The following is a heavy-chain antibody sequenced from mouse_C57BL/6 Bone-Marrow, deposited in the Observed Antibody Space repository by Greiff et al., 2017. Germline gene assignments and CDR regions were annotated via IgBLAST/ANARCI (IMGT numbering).Heavy chain of an antibody. V-gene: IGHV6-3*01. J-gene: IGHJ3*01. CDR3: AVHYYGRSYGWFAY. D-gene: IGHD1-1*01. CDR2: IRLKSDNYAT. Sequence: EVKLMESGGGLVQPGGSMKLSCVASGFTFSNYWMNWVRQSPGQGLEWVAQIRLKSDNYATNYAESVKGRFTISRDDSKSSVYLQMNNLRAEDTGIYYCAVHYYGRSYGWFAYWGQGTLVTVSA. CDR1: GFTFSNYW.